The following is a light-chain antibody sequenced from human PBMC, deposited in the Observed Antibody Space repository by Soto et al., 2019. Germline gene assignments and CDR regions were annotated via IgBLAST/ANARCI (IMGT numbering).Light chain of an antibody. V-gene: IGKV1-39*01. CDR3: QQTYTTRVYT. Sequence: DILLTQSPTSLSASVGDTVTITCRASQSISINLNWYQHRPGEAPKVLIYAASTLATGAPSRSSGTGVGTDFTLTISSLQLEDFATYYCQQTYTTRVYTFGQGTKLEFK. CDR2: AAS. CDR1: QSISIN. J-gene: IGKJ2*01.